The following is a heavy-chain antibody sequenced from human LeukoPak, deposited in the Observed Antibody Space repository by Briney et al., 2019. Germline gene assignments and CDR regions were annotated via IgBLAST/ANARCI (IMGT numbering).Heavy chain of an antibody. CDR2: ISERGGST. CDR1: GISLSNYA. CDR3: AKRGVVIRGILVIGYHQEAYHYDF. J-gene: IGHJ4*02. D-gene: IGHD3-10*01. Sequence: GGSLRLSCVVSGISLSNYAMTWVRQAPGKGLEWVSYISERGGSTTYADSVKGRFTISRDSSLNTLYLQMNNLRAEDTAVYFCAKRGVVIRGILVIGYHQEAYHYDFWGQGVLVTVSS. V-gene: IGHV3-23*01.